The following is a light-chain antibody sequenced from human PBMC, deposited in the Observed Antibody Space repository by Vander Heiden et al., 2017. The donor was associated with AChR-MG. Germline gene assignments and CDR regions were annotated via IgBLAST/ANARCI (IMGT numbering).Light chain of an antibody. CDR3: CSYGGRFNLL. CDR2: EGT. CDR1: SSNIGGFNY. Sequence: QSALIQPRSVSGSPGQSVTTYCTGTSSNIGGFNYVSWYEHHPGKAPKLLIYEGTKRPSGVPDRFSGSKSGNTASLTISGLQAEDEADYYCCSYGGRFNLLFGGGTKLTVL. J-gene: IGLJ2*01. V-gene: IGLV2-11*01.